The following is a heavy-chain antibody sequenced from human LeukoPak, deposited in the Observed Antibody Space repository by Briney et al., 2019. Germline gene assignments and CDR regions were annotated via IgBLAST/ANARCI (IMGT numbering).Heavy chain of an antibody. Sequence: GGSLRLSCAASGFTFSGYSMNWVRQAPGKGLEWVSSISSDSTYIFYTDSVKGRFTISRDNAKNSLYLQMNSLRAEDTAVYYCARFETVSAKPFEYWGQGTLVTVSS. CDR2: ISSDSTYI. CDR3: ARFETVSAKPFEY. V-gene: IGHV3-21*01. D-gene: IGHD5/OR15-5a*01. CDR1: GFTFSGYS. J-gene: IGHJ4*02.